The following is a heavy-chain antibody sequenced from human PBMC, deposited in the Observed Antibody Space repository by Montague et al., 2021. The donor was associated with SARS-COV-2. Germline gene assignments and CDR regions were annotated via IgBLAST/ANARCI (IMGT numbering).Heavy chain of an antibody. V-gene: IGHV4-39*01. D-gene: IGHD3-10*01. CDR3: ARSTATFGESHNWFAP. Sequence: SETLSLTCTVSGGSISSNNNYWGWIRQSAGKGLEWIGSIYYSGTTYYNPSLKSRVTLSVDTSKNQFSLRLSSVTATDTSVYYCARSTATFGESHNWFAPWGQGTLVIASS. CDR2: IYYSGTT. J-gene: IGHJ5*02. CDR1: GGSISSNNNY.